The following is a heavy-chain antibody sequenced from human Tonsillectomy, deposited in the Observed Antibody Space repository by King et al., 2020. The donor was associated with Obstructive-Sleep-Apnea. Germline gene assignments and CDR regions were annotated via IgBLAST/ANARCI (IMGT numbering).Heavy chain of an antibody. CDR2: ISHSGST. Sequence: VQLQQWGAGLLKPSETLSLTCAVYGGSFSGYYWSWIRQPPGKGLEWIGEISHSGSTNYNPSLKSRATISLDTSKNQFSLELSSVTAADTAVYYCARGGWGSSWPFDYWGQGTLVTVSS. CDR3: ARGGWGSSWPFDY. CDR1: GGSFSGYY. J-gene: IGHJ4*02. V-gene: IGHV4-34*01. D-gene: IGHD6-13*01.